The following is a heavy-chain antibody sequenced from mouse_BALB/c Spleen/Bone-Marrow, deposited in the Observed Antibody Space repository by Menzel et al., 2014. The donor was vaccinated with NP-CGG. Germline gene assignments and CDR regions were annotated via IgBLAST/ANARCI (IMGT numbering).Heavy chain of an antibody. D-gene: IGHD2-3*01. V-gene: IGHV1-61*01. CDR1: GYTFTSYW. J-gene: IGHJ3*01. CDR2: IYPSDSYT. Sequence: QVHLQQSGAELVRPGSSVKLSCKASGYTFTSYWINWVKQRPGQGLEWIGNIYPSDSYTNYNQKFKDKATLTVDKSSSTAYMQLSSPTSEDSAVYYCTRDDGSFAHWGQGTLVTVSA. CDR3: TRDDGSFAH.